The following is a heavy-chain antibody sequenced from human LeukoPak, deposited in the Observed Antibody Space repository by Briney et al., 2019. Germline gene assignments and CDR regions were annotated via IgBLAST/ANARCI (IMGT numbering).Heavy chain of an antibody. CDR1: GGSLSSYY. V-gene: IGHV4-59*12. CDR2: IYYSGST. J-gene: IGHJ5*02. Sequence: SETLSLTCTVSGGSLSSYYWSWIRQPPGKGLEWIGYIYYSGSTNYNPSLKSRVTISVDTSKNQFSLKLSSVTAADTAVYYCARVGITMVRGVRKSLWFDPWGQGTLVTVSS. CDR3: ARVGITMVRGVRKSLWFDP. D-gene: IGHD3-10*01.